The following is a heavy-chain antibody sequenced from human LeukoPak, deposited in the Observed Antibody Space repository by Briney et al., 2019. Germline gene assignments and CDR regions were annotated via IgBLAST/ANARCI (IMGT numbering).Heavy chain of an antibody. J-gene: IGHJ4*02. Sequence: PGGSLRLSCAASGFTFSSYAMSWVRQAPGKGLEWVSGISWNSGSIGYADSVKGRFTISRDNAKNSLYLQMNSLRAEDTALYYCAKEGRAAAGTDFDYWGQGTLVTVSS. V-gene: IGHV3-9*01. CDR2: ISWNSGSI. CDR3: AKEGRAAAGTDFDY. CDR1: GFTFSSYA. D-gene: IGHD6-13*01.